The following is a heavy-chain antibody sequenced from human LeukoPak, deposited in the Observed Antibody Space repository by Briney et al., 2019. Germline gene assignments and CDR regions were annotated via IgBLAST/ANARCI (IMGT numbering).Heavy chain of an antibody. CDR1: GGSFSGYY. V-gene: IGHV4-34*01. CDR2: INHSGST. J-gene: IGHJ4*02. D-gene: IGHD3-22*01. CDR3: VTYYFDSSGPKKNY. Sequence: SETLSLTCAVYGGSFSGYYWSWIRQPPGKGLEWIGEINHSGSTNYNPSLESRATISVDTSKKQFSLKLSSVTAADTAVYYCVTYYFDSSGPKKNYWGQGTLVTVSS.